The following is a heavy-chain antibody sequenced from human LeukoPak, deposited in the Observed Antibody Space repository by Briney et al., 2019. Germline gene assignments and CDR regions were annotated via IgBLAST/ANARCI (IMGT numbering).Heavy chain of an antibody. V-gene: IGHV4-59*01. CDR3: ARGGGITIFGVVIDDWFDP. CDR2: IFYSGST. J-gene: IGHJ5*02. Sequence: SETLSLTCTVSGGSISSYYWSWIRQPPGQGLEWIGYIFYSGSTNYNPSLKSRVTISVDTSKNQFSLKLSSVTAADTAVYYCARGGGITIFGVVIDDWFDPWGQGTLVTVSS. CDR1: GGSISSYY. D-gene: IGHD3-3*01.